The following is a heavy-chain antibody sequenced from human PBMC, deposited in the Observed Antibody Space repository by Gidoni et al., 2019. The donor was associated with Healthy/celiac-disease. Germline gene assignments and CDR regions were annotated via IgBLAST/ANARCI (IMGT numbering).Heavy chain of an antibody. CDR2: ISWNSDSI. CDR3: AKGGYTNYYYYGMDV. V-gene: IGHV3-9*01. J-gene: IGHJ6*02. CDR1: GFTFDDYA. D-gene: IGHD6-25*01. Sequence: EVQLVESGGGLVQPGTSLRLSCAASGFTFDDYAMHWVRQAPGKGREWVSGISWNSDSIGYADSVKGRFTISRDNAKNTLYLQMNSLRAEDTALYYYAKGGYTNYYYYGMDVWGQGTTVTVSS.